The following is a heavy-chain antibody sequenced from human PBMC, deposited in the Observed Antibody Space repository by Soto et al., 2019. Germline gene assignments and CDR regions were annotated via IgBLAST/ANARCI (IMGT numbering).Heavy chain of an antibody. D-gene: IGHD2-8*01. V-gene: IGHV5-10-1*01. Sequence: PGESLKISCKGSGYSFTRYWISWVRQMPGKGLGWMGRIDPSDSYTNYSPSFQGHVPISADKSISTAYLQWSSLKASDTAMYYCARYGYCTNGVCLPQYGMDVWGQGTTVTVSS. J-gene: IGHJ6*02. CDR1: GYSFTRYW. CDR2: IDPSDSYT. CDR3: ARYGYCTNGVCLPQYGMDV.